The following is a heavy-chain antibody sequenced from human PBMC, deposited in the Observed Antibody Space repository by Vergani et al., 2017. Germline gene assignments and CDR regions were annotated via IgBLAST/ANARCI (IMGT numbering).Heavy chain of an antibody. V-gene: IGHV4-34*01. D-gene: IGHD5-18*01. CDR3: ARGLVDTAMAPYYYYGMDV. CDR1: GGSFSGYY. J-gene: IGHJ6*02. CDR2: INHSGST. Sequence: QVQLQQWGAGLLKPSETLSLTCAVYGGSFSGYYWSWIRQPPGKGLEWIGEINHSGSTNYNPSLKSRVTISVDTSKNQFSPKLSSVTAADTAVYYCARGLVDTAMAPYYYYGMDVWGQGTTVTVSS.